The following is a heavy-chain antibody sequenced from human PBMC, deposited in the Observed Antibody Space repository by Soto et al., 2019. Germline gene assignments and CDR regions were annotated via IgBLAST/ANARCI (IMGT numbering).Heavy chain of an antibody. CDR1: GFTFNIYA. Sequence: EVQLLESGGGLVQPGGSLRLACATSGFTFNIYAMSWVRQAPGKGLEWVSGISASGGGTYYADSVKGRFTISRDRSKNTLYLPMNSLRAEDTAVYYCAQEQTRGGYNPFDYWGQGTLVTVSS. CDR2: ISASGGGT. V-gene: IGHV3-23*01. CDR3: AQEQTRGGYNPFDY. D-gene: IGHD5-12*01. J-gene: IGHJ4*02.